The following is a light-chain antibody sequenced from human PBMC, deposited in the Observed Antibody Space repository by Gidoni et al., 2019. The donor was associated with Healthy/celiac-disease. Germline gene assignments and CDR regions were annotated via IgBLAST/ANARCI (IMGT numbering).Light chain of an antibody. CDR1: QSISSY. J-gene: IGKJ4*01. CDR3: QQSYSTPV. V-gene: IGKV1-39*01. CDR2: AAS. Sequence: DIQMTQSPSSLSASVGDRVTITCRASQSISSYLNWYQQKPGKAPKLLIYAASSLQSGVPSRFSGSGSGTDFTLTISSLQPEDFATYYCQQSYSTPVFGGGTRWRSN.